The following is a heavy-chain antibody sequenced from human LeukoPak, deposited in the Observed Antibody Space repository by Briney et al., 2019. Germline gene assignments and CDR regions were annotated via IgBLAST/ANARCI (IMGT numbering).Heavy chain of an antibody. J-gene: IGHJ4*02. CDR1: GFLFSIYS. V-gene: IGHV3-30*18. Sequence: GGPPRLSCAASGFLFSIYSMHWARQAPVKGLDLLAAISYVRSKESSADCVKVRFTISRDSSKKALYLQMNSLRAEDTAVYYCAKEQASAAVYPAFDYWGQGILVTVSS. CDR2: ISYVRSKE. CDR3: AKEQASAAVYPAFDY. D-gene: IGHD6-13*01.